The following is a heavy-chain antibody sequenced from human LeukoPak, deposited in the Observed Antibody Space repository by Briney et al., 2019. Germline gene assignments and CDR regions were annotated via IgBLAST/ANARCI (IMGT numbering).Heavy chain of an antibody. Sequence: PSETLSLTXAVSGYSISSGYYWGWIRQPPGKGLEWIGSIYHSGSTYYNPSLKSRVTISVDTSKNQFSLKLSSVTAADTAVYYCARGLRGRSGGSCYGSWGQGTLVTVSS. J-gene: IGHJ4*02. CDR1: GYSISSGYY. D-gene: IGHD2-15*01. CDR3: ARGLRGRSGGSCYGS. CDR2: IYHSGST. V-gene: IGHV4-38-2*01.